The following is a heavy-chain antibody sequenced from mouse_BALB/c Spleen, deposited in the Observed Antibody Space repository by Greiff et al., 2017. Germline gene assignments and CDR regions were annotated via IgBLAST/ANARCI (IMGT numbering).Heavy chain of an antibody. J-gene: IGHJ3*01. V-gene: IGHV3-2*02. CDR3: ARVYDGYSAWFAY. CDR2: ISYSGST. Sequence: EVQLKESGPGLVKPSQSLSLTCTVTGYSITSDYAWNWIRQFPGNKLEWMGYISYSGSTSYNPSLKSRISITRDTSKNQFFLQLNSVTTEDTATYYCARVYDGYSAWFAYWGQGTLVTVSA. CDR1: GYSITSDYA. D-gene: IGHD2-3*01.